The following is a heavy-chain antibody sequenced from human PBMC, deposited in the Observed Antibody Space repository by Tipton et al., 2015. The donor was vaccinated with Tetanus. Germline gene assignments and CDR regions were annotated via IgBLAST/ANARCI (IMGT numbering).Heavy chain of an antibody. CDR1: GGSFSGYY. D-gene: IGHD5-18*01. Sequence: TLSLTCAVYGGSFSGYYWSWIRQPPGKGLEWIGEINHSGSTNYNPSLKSRVTISVATSKNQFSLKLSSVTAADTAVYYCARGPLTKKWLRNRGYSLQFDYWGQGTLVTVSS. CDR2: INHSGST. J-gene: IGHJ4*02. CDR3: ARGPLTKKWLRNRGYSLQFDY. V-gene: IGHV4-34*01.